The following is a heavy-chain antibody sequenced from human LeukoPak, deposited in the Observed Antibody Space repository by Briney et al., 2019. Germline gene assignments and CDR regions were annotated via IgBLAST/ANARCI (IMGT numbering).Heavy chain of an antibody. CDR2: IYYSGST. J-gene: IGHJ6*02. V-gene: IGHV4-30-4*01. D-gene: IGHD3-22*01. CDR1: GGSISSGDYY. Sequence: KASETLSLTCTVSGGSISSGDYYWSWIRQPPGKGLEWIGYIYYSGSTYYNPSLKSRVTISVDTSKNQFSLKLSSVTAADTAVYYCARDSRGYDSSSYYYYYYGMDVWGQGTTVTVSS. CDR3: ARDSRGYDSSSYYYYYYGMDV.